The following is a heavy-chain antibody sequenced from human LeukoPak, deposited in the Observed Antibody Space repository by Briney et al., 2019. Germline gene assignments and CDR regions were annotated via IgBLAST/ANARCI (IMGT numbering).Heavy chain of an antibody. J-gene: IGHJ4*02. CDR3: AKDHGMITFGGVIVPIYYFDY. CDR1: GFTFSSYA. V-gene: IGHV3-23*01. D-gene: IGHD3-16*02. CDR2: ISGSGGST. Sequence: GGSLRLSCAASGFTFSSYAMSWVRQAPGKGLEWVSAISGSGGSTYYADSVKGRFTISRDNSKNTLYLQMNSLRAEDTAVYYCAKDHGMITFGGVIVPIYYFDYWGQGTLVTVSS.